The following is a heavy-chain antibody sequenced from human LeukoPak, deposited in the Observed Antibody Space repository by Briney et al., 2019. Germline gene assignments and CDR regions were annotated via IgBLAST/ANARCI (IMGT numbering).Heavy chain of an antibody. CDR2: IYRTGST. CDR1: GGFITNGDNY. J-gene: IGHJ5*02. D-gene: IGHD1-7*01. Sequence: SQTLSLTCTVSGGFITNGDNYWGWIRQPPGKGLEWIGYIYRTGSTYYNPSLKSRVTISVDRSKSQFSLKLTSVTAADAAVYYCARGEAGTGSTLWIDPWGQGTLVTVSS. V-gene: IGHV4-30-2*01. CDR3: ARGEAGTGSTLWIDP.